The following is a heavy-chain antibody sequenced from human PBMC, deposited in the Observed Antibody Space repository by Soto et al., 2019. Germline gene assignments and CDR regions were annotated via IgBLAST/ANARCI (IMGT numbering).Heavy chain of an antibody. CDR1: GFTFSSYA. V-gene: IGHV3-23*01. J-gene: IGHJ4*02. D-gene: IGHD3-22*01. Sequence: GGSLRLSCAASGFTFSSYAMSWVRQAPGKGLEWVSAISGSGSSTYYADSVKGRFTISRDNSKNTLYLQMNSLRAEDTAVYYCAKEIYSGYYYASFDYWGQGTLVTVSS. CDR3: AKEIYSGYYYASFDY. CDR2: ISGSGSST.